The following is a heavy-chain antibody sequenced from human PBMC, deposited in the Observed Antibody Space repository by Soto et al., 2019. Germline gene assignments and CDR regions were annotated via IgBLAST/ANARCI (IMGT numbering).Heavy chain of an antibody. CDR3: AKDLFPGGTYGFFDY. CDR2: IHSSGGST. J-gene: IGHJ4*02. Sequence: VQLLESGGGMVQPGGSLRLSCGASGFAFGTYAMNWVRQAPGKGLEWVSAIHSSGGSTYYADSVQDRFTISRDNSKNTLFLQMNNLRAEDTAMYYCAKDLFPGGTYGFFDYWGLGTLVTVSS. CDR1: GFAFGTYA. V-gene: IGHV3-23*01. D-gene: IGHD1-26*01.